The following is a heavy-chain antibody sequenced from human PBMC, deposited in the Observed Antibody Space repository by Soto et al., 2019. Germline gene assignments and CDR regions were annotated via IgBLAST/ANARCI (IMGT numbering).Heavy chain of an antibody. CDR1: GYSFTSYW. V-gene: IGHV5-51*01. J-gene: IGHJ3*02. D-gene: IGHD2-2*01. CDR2: IYPGDSDT. CDR3: ARTRASAVYDVFDI. Sequence: GESLKISCKGSGYSFTSYWIGWVRQMPGKGLEWMGIIYPGDSDTRHSPSFQGQVAISADNSISTAYLQWSSLKASDTAMYYCARTRASAVYDVFDIPGQVTMVTVSS.